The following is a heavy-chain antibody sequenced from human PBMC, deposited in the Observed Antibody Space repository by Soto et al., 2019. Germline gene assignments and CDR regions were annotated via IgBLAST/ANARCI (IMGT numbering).Heavy chain of an antibody. Sequence: SETLSLTCTVSGGSISSGGYYWSWIRQHPGKGLEWIGYIYYSGSTYYNPSLKSRVTISVDTSKNRFSLKLSSVTAADTAVYYCARVVITGSWYFDYWGQGTLVTVSS. V-gene: IGHV4-31*03. J-gene: IGHJ4*02. CDR3: ARVVITGSWYFDY. CDR1: GGSISSGGYY. D-gene: IGHD3-22*01. CDR2: IYYSGST.